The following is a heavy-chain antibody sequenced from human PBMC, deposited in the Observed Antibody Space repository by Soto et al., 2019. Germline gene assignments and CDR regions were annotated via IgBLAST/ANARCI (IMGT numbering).Heavy chain of an antibody. CDR2: ISGSGAAT. V-gene: IGHV3-23*01. CDR3: ANSLGGSIVAASY. CDR1: GFTFTGYA. Sequence: EVQLLESGGGLVQPGGSLRLSCAASGFTFTGYAMNWVRQAPGKGLEWVSTISGSGAATHYADSVRGRFIVSRDDSKSTLYLQMDSLRAEDTAIYYCANSLGGSIVAASYWGQGTLVTVSS. D-gene: IGHD5-12*01. J-gene: IGHJ4*02.